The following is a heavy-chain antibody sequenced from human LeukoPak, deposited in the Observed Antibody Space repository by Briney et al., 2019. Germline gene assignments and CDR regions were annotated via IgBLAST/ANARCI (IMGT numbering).Heavy chain of an antibody. CDR2: MYYIGST. J-gene: IGHJ4*02. CDR3: VKEGF. Sequence: GSLRLSCAASGFTFSSYAMSWVRQAPGKGLEWIASMYYIGSTYYNPSLKSRVTISQDTSKNQFSLKLDSVTAADTAVYYCVKEGFWGRGTLVTVSS. V-gene: IGHV4-39*07. CDR1: GFTFSSYA.